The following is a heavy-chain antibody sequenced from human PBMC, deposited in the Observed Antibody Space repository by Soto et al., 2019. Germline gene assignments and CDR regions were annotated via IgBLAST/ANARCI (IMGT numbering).Heavy chain of an antibody. CDR2: VSYDGNKK. D-gene: IGHD2-21*01. V-gene: IGHV3-30-3*01. J-gene: IGHJ6*02. CDR1: GFTFSSYT. Sequence: GGSLRLSCAASGFTFSSYTMHWVRQAPGKGLEWVAVVSYDGNKKFYADSVKGRFTISRDNARNTLSLQMNSLRADDTAVYYCARLSGDHSAFFSYGMDAWGQGTTVTVSS. CDR3: ARLSGDHSAFFSYGMDA.